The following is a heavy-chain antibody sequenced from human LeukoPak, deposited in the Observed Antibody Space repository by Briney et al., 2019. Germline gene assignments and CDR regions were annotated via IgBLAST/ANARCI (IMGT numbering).Heavy chain of an antibody. V-gene: IGHV3-7*01. D-gene: IGHD6-13*01. CDR1: GFTFSSYW. CDR3: ARMGSSSWYFPRYYYYMDV. J-gene: IGHJ6*03. CDR2: IKQDGSEK. Sequence: HPGGSLRLSCAGSGFTFSSYWMSWVRQAPGKGLEWVANIKQDGSEKYYVDSVKGRFTISRDNAKNSLYLQMNSLRAEDTAVYYCARMGSSSWYFPRYYYYMDVWGKGTTVTISS.